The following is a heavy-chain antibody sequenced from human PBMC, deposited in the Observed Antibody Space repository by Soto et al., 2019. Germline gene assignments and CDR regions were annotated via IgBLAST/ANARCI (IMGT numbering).Heavy chain of an antibody. CDR2: ISYDGSIK. CDR3: AREWSTSGDLDY. D-gene: IGHD3-10*01. J-gene: IGHJ4*02. V-gene: IGHV3-30-3*01. Sequence: QVQLVESGGGVVQPGRSLRLSCAASGFTFSSHSIQWVRQAPGKGLEWVAVISYDGSIKYYADSVKGRFTISRDNSKNTAYRQMNSLRAEDTAGFYCAREWSTSGDLDYWGQGTLVIVSS. CDR1: GFTFSSHS.